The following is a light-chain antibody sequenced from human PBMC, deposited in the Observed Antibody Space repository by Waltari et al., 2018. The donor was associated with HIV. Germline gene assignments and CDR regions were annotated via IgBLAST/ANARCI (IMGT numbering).Light chain of an antibody. CDR3: QQSHNFPLT. Sequence: DIQMTQSPSLVSASVGDRVIITCRASQNIRSSLAWYQKRPGRAPKLLVSSASVLQTGVPSRFSGSGSGTVFTLSIRGLHPDDFATYFCQQSHNFPLTFGPGTTVD. CDR1: QNIRSS. CDR2: SAS. V-gene: IGKV1-12*01. J-gene: IGKJ3*01.